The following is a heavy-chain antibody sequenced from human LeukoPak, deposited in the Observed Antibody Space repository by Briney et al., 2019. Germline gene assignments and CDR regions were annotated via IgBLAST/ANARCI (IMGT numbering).Heavy chain of an antibody. J-gene: IGHJ4*02. V-gene: IGHV3-15*07. Sequence: PGGSLRLSCAVSGLTLSDVWMNWIRQAPGKGLEWVGLIKSKTDGGTTDFAAPVKGRFTISRDVSKNLLYLQMNSLTSEDTAVYFCAHSSGFYFEYSGQGTLVTVSS. CDR1: GLTLSDVW. CDR2: IKSKTDGGTT. D-gene: IGHD3-22*01. CDR3: AHSSGFYFEY.